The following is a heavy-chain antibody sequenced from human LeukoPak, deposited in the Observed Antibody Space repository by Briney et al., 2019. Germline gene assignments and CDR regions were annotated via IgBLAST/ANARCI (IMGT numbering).Heavy chain of an antibody. D-gene: IGHD6-19*01. J-gene: IGHJ5*02. CDR1: GFTFSSYS. Sequence: GGSLRLSCAASGFTFSSYSMNWVRHAPGRGREWVSYISSSSSTINYAEYVKGRFTISRDNAKNSLYLQMNSLRAEDTAVYYCARGSRDSGWYMEAWFDPWGQGTLVTVSS. V-gene: IGHV3-48*01. CDR3: ARGSRDSGWYMEAWFDP. CDR2: ISSSSSTI.